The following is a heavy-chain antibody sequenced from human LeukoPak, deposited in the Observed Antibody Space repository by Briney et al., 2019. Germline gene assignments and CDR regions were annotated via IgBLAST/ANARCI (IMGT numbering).Heavy chain of an antibody. CDR2: IYYIGGT. CDR1: GGALSRYY. CDR3: ARAGSVLGAEFAY. V-gene: IGHV4-59*01. D-gene: IGHD1-26*01. Sequence: PSQTLSLTCTVSGGALSRYYWTWVRQPPGKGLECIGYIYYIGGTTYNPSLNSRVNISVDTSKPRFSLKLTSVTGADTAVYYCARAGSVLGAEFAYWGEGIVVRVSS. J-gene: IGHJ4*02.